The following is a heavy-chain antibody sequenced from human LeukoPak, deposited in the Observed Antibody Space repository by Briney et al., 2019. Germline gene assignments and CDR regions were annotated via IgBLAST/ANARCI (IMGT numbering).Heavy chain of an antibody. Sequence: GASVKVSCKASGGTFSSYAISWVRQAPGQGLEWMGGIIPIFGTANYAQKFRGRVTITADESMSTAYMELSSLRSEDTAVYYCAKIAVAGFYYFDYWGQGTLVTVSA. CDR1: GGTFSSYA. J-gene: IGHJ4*02. CDR3: AKIAVAGFYYFDY. V-gene: IGHV1-69*13. CDR2: IIPIFGTA. D-gene: IGHD6-19*01.